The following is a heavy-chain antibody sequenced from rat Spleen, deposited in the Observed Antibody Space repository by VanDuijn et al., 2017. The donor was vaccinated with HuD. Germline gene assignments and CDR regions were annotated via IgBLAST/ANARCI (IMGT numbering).Heavy chain of an antibody. CDR2: ITHIGGST. J-gene: IGHJ2*01. Sequence: EVQLVESGGGLVQPGRSLKLSCVASGFTFNNYWMTWIRQAPGKGLEWVATITHIGGSTYYPDSVKGRFTISRDDAKNTLYLQMNSLRSEDTATYYCTRENWVLDYWGQGVMVTVSS. CDR3: TRENWVLDY. CDR1: GFTFNNYW. D-gene: IGHD5-1*01. V-gene: IGHV5-31*01.